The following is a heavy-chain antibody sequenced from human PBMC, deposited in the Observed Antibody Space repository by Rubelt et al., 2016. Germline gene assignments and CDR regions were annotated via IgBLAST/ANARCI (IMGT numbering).Heavy chain of an antibody. V-gene: IGHV5-51*01. J-gene: IGHJ4*02. CDR2: IFPGDSDT. Sequence: EVQLVQSEAEVKKPGESLKISCKGSGYSFTSNWIVWVRQMPGKGLEWMGIIFPGDSDTTYSPSFQGHVTISSDKSINTAYMHWSSLKASETAIYYCARVGRFSGYDAYYFDYWGQGTLVTVSS. D-gene: IGHD5-12*01. CDR1: GYSFTSNW. CDR3: ARVGRFSGYDAYYFDY.